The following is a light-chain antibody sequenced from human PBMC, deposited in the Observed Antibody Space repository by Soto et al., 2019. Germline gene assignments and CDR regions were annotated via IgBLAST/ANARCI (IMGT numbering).Light chain of an antibody. CDR3: QQSYKKRT. V-gene: IGKV1-39*01. J-gene: IGKJ1*01. CDR1: QSISNY. Sequence: DIQMTQSPSSLYASVGDRVIITCRASQSISNYLNWYQQEPGKAPKLLIYSASTLQGGVPSRFRGGGSGTHFTLTISSLQPEDFATYFCQQSYKKRTFGQGTKVEIK. CDR2: SAS.